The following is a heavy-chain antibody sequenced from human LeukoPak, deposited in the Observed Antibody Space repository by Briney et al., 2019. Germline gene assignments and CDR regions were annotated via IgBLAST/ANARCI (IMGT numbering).Heavy chain of an antibody. V-gene: IGHV3-66*02. CDR2: IYGADAA. Sequence: GGSLRLSCAASGFNVSSNYMTWIRQAPGKGLEWVSLIYGADAAYYAESVRGRFMISRDNLKNTLFLQMNSLRVEDTAVYYCVTSTGQQFIPYDYWGQGTHVAVSS. J-gene: IGHJ4*02. CDR1: GFNVSSNY. D-gene: IGHD6-13*01. CDR3: VTSTGQQFIPYDY.